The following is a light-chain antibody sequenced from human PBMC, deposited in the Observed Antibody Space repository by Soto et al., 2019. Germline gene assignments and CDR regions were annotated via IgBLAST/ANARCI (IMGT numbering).Light chain of an antibody. CDR2: SAS. Sequence: GLKNSPRTVSCSDNYKATLSCRSIQSVGTYLAWYQQKPGQAPRLLIYSASKRAAGIPHRFSGSGSDTDFTLTISSLEPEDFAVYYCQQRSDWPLGIRFGQGTRLAIK. V-gene: IGKV3-11*01. J-gene: IGKJ5*01. CDR3: QQRSDWPLGIR. CDR1: QSVGTY.